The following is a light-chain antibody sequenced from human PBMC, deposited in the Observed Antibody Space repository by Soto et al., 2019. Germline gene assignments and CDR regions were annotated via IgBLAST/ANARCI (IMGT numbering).Light chain of an antibody. V-gene: IGLV1-44*01. Sequence: QLVLTQPPSASGTPGQRVTISCSGSSSNIGSNTVNWYQQLPGTAPKLLIYSNNQRPSGVPDRFSGSKSGTSASLAISGLQSEDEDDYYCAAWDDSLNGLVVFGGGTKLTVL. CDR1: SSNIGSNT. CDR2: SNN. J-gene: IGLJ2*01. CDR3: AAWDDSLNGLVV.